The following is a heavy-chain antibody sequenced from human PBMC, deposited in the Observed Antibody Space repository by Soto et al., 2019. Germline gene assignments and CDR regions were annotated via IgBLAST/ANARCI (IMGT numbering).Heavy chain of an antibody. J-gene: IGHJ6*02. CDR3: AKDPEYHGDGMDV. D-gene: IGHD2-2*01. Sequence: GGSLRLSCAASGFTFSSYAMSWVRQAPGKGLEWVSAISGSGGSTYYADSVKGRFTISRDNSKNTLYLQMNSLRAEDTAAYYCAKDPEYHGDGMDVWGQGTTVTVSS. CDR2: ISGSGGST. V-gene: IGHV3-23*01. CDR1: GFTFSSYA.